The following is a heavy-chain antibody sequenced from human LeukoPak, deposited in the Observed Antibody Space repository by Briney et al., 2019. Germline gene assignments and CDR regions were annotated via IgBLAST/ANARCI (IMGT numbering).Heavy chain of an antibody. J-gene: IGHJ6*03. Sequence: TASETLSLTCTVSGGSISSGYYWGWIRQPPGKGLEWIGSIYHSGSTYYNPSLKSRVTISVDTSKNQFSLKMSSVTAADTAVYYCARGLRRAYFGNYYYYYMDVWGKGTTVSVSS. CDR1: GGSISSGYY. D-gene: IGHD1-14*01. CDR2: IYHSGST. V-gene: IGHV4-38-2*02. CDR3: ARGLRRAYFGNYYYYYMDV.